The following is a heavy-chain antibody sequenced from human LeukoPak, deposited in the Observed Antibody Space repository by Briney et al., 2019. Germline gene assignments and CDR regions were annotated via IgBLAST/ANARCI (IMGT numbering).Heavy chain of an antibody. Sequence: SETLSLTCTVSGGSISRYYWSWIRQPPGKGLEWIGYIFYSGSTNYNPSLKSRVTISIDTSKNQFSLKLSSVTAADTAVYYCARDNEPFDLWGRGTLVTVSS. J-gene: IGHJ2*01. V-gene: IGHV4-59*12. CDR3: ARDNEPFDL. CDR2: IFYSGST. CDR1: GGSISRYY. D-gene: IGHD1-1*01.